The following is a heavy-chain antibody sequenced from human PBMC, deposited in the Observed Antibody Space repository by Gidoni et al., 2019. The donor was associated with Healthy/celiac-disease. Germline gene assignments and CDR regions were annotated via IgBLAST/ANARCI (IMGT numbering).Heavy chain of an antibody. V-gene: IGHV3-74*01. Sequence: EVQLVESGGGLVQPGGSLRLSCAASGFTFSRYWLHWVRPAPGKGLVWVSRINSDGSSTSYADSVKGRFTISRDNAKNTLYVQMNSLRAEDTAVYYCATLDVNYYDSSGYYTYFDYWGQGTLVTVSS. CDR3: ATLDVNYYDSSGYYTYFDY. J-gene: IGHJ4*02. D-gene: IGHD3-22*01. CDR1: GFTFSRYW. CDR2: INSDGSST.